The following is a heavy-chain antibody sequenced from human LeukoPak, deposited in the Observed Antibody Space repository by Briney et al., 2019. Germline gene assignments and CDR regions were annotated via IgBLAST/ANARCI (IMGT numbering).Heavy chain of an antibody. J-gene: IGHJ4*02. CDR1: GGSITSGSSY. CDR3: ASGTFDDYGDYDRGDYFDH. CDR2: IYYSGLT. Sequence: PSETLSLTCTVSGGSITSGSSYWGWVRQPPGKGPEWIGSIYYSGLTYDNPSLKSRVSISVHPAKNHFSLKVTSVTAADTAVYYCASGTFDDYGDYDRGDYFDHWGQGTLVTVSS. D-gene: IGHD4-17*01. V-gene: IGHV4-39*02.